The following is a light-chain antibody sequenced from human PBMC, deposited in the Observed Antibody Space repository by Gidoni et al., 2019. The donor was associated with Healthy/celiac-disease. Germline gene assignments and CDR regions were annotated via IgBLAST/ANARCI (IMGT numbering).Light chain of an antibody. CDR1: QELSTS. Sequence: DIQTTQSPSSLSASVGDRVTLHCQASQELSTSLNRYQQKPGKAPKLLIYDASNLETGVPSRFSGSGSGTDFTFTISSLHPEDIATYYCQQYDNLPRTFGQGTKVEIK. CDR2: DAS. CDR3: QQYDNLPRT. J-gene: IGKJ1*01. V-gene: IGKV1-33*01.